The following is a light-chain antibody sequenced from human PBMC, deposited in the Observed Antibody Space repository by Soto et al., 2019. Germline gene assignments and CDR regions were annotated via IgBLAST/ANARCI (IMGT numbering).Light chain of an antibody. Sequence: QSLLTQPASVSGSPGQSITISCTGTSSDVRDYNLVSWYQQHPGKAPKLMIYEVNRRPSGVSNRFYGSKAGNTASLTISGLQVEDEADYYCCSYAGGSVFGTGTTVTV. CDR1: SSDVRDYNL. CDR2: EVN. CDR3: CSYAGGSV. J-gene: IGLJ1*01. V-gene: IGLV2-23*02.